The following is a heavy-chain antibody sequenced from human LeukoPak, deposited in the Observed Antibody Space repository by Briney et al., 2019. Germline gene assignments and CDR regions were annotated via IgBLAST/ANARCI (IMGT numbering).Heavy chain of an antibody. Sequence: SVKVSCKASGGTFSSYAISWVRQAPGQGLEWMGGIIPIFGTANYAQKFQGRVTITADESTSTAYMELSSLRSEDTAVYYCARPDTAMVTFSALGFDYWGQGTLVTVSS. J-gene: IGHJ4*02. D-gene: IGHD5-18*01. CDR1: GGTFSSYA. CDR2: IIPIFGTA. V-gene: IGHV1-69*13. CDR3: ARPDTAMVTFSALGFDY.